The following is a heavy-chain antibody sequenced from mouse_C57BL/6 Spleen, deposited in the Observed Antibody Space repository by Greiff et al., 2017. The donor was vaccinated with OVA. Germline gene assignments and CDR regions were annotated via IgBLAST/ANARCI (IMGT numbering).Heavy chain of an antibody. D-gene: IGHD1-1*01. CDR3: ARPIDYYGSSHFDY. CDR2: IYPGSGST. CDR1: GYTFTSYW. V-gene: IGHV1-55*01. J-gene: IGHJ2*01. Sequence: QVQLQQPGAELVKPGASVKMSCKASGYTFTSYWITWVKQRPGQGLEWIGDIYPGSGSTNYNEKFKSKATLTVDTSSSTAYMQLSSLTSEDAAVDYCARPIDYYGSSHFDYWGQGTTLTVSS.